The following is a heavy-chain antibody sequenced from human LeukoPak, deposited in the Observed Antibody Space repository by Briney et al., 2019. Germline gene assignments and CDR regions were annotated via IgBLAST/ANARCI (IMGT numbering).Heavy chain of an antibody. Sequence: ASVKVSCKASGYTFSSYGISWVRQAPGQGLEWMGWISAYNGNTDYAQKFQGRVTMTTDTSTNTAYMELRSLRSDDTAVYYCARDCTGGGRYSIYWGQETLATVSS. J-gene: IGHJ4*02. CDR2: ISAYNGNT. CDR3: ARDCTGGGRYSIY. D-gene: IGHD2-15*01. CDR1: GYTFSSYG. V-gene: IGHV1-18*01.